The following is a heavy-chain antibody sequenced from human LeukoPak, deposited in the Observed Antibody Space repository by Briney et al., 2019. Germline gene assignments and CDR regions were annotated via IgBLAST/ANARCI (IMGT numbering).Heavy chain of an antibody. Sequence: GGSLRLSCAASGFTFDDYAIHWVRQAPGKGREWVSVIRWNSGSIGYADSVKGRFTISRDNAKNSLYLQMNSLRAEDTALYYCAKDKRPDPYYMDVWGKGTTVTVSS. CDR3: AKDKRPDPYYMDV. CDR1: GFTFDDYA. CDR2: IRWNSGSI. J-gene: IGHJ6*03. V-gene: IGHV3-9*01.